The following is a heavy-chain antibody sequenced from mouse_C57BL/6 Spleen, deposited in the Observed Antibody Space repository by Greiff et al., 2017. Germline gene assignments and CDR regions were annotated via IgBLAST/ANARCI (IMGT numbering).Heavy chain of an antibody. V-gene: IGHV1-82*01. CDR2: IYPGDGDT. Sequence: VQLLESGPELVKPGASVKLSCKASGYAFSSSWMNWVKQRPGKGLVWIGRIYPGDGDTNYNGKFKGNATLTADKSSSPSYMHRSSLTSEDAAVYFIARGGYSYFDYWGQGTTLTVSS. D-gene: IGHD2-3*01. CDR3: ARGGYSYFDY. J-gene: IGHJ2*01. CDR1: GYAFSSSW.